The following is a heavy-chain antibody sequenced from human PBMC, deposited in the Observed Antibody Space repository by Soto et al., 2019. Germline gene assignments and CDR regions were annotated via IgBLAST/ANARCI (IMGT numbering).Heavy chain of an antibody. CDR2: IYYSGST. Sequence: SETLSLTCTVSGGSISSGGYYWSWIRQHPGKGLEWIGYIYYSGSTYYNPSLKSRVTISVDTSKNQFSLKLSSVTAADTAVYYCARDVLRFLEGGRFDPWGQGTLVTVSS. CDR1: GGSISSGGYY. CDR3: ARDVLRFLEGGRFDP. J-gene: IGHJ5*02. D-gene: IGHD3-3*01. V-gene: IGHV4-31*03.